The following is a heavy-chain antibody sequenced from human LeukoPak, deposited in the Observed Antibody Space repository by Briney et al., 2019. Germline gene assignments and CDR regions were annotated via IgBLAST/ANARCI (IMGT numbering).Heavy chain of an antibody. CDR1: GFTFSNYW. V-gene: IGHV3-7*01. D-gene: IGHD4-11*01. J-gene: IGHJ6*03. Sequence: GGSLRLSCAASGFTFSNYWMNWVRQAPGKGLEWVANIKHDGSEKYYVDSVKGRFAISRDNAKNSLYLQMNSLRAEDTAVYYCAREKGNYDGYYNYYMDVWGKGTTVTVSS. CDR3: AREKGNYDGYYNYYMDV. CDR2: IKHDGSEK.